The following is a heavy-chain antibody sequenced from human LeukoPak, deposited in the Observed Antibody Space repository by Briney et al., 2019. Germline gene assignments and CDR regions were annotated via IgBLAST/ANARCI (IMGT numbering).Heavy chain of an antibody. CDR2: ISSSGDPA. D-gene: IGHD3-10*01. CDR1: GFTFSSFA. CDR3: AKGGTRGLMVYLEY. Sequence: GGSLRLSCAASGFTFSSFAMTWVRQTPGRGLEWVSVISSSGDPAYYADSVKGRFTISRDNSKNTVCLEMKSLRAEDTALYYCAKGGTRGLMVYLEYRGQGTLVTVSS. V-gene: IGHV3-23*01. J-gene: IGHJ4*02.